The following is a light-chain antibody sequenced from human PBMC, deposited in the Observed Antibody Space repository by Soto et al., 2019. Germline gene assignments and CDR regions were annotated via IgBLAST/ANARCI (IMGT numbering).Light chain of an antibody. CDR2: DVS. J-gene: IGLJ2*01. V-gene: IGLV2-14*03. CDR3: NSYTTSSTFVV. Sequence: QSALTQPASVSGSPGQSITISCTGTSSDVGGYNYVSWYQQHPGKAPKLMIYDVSNRPSGVSNRFSGSKSGNTASLTISGLQAEDEVDYYCNSYTTSSTFVVFGGGTKLTVL. CDR1: SSDVGGYNY.